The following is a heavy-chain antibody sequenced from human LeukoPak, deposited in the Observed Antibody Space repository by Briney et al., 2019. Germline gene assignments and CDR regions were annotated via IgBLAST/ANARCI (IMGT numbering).Heavy chain of an antibody. CDR2: IFDSGNT. D-gene: IGHD6-19*01. J-gene: IGHJ4*02. Sequence: SETLSLTCTVSGGSIINYFWGWIRQPPGKGLEWIGYIFDSGNTNYKPSLNSRVTMSLDTSKNQFSLKLSSVTAADSAIYYCARGQYSSGWYYFDYWAREPWSPSPQ. V-gene: IGHV4-59*01. CDR1: GGSIINYF. CDR3: ARGQYSSGWYYFDY.